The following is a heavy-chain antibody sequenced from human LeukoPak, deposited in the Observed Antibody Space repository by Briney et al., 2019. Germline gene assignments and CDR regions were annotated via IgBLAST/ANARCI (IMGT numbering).Heavy chain of an antibody. J-gene: IGHJ5*02. CDR1: GFTFSSYT. D-gene: IGHD3-9*01. CDR2: ISYDGSNK. Sequence: GRSLRLSCAASGFTFSSYTMHWVRQAPGKGLEWVAVISYDGSNKYYADSAKGRFTISRDNSKNTLYLQMNSLRAEDTAVYYCARGLQDDILTGVSWFDPWGQGTLVTVSS. CDR3: ARGLQDDILTGVSWFDP. V-gene: IGHV3-30*04.